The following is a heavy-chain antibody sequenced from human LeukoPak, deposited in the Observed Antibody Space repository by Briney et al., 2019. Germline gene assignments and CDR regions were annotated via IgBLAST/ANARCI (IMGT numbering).Heavy chain of an antibody. CDR1: GGSISSYY. D-gene: IGHD5-12*01. Sequence: SETLSLTCTVSGGSISSYYWSWIRQPPGKGLEWIGYIYYSGGTNYNPSLKGRVTISVDTSKNQFSLKLSSVTAADTAVYYCARDGGYDYAAFDIWGQGTMVTVSS. CDR3: ARDGGYDYAAFDI. J-gene: IGHJ3*02. CDR2: IYYSGGT. V-gene: IGHV4-59*01.